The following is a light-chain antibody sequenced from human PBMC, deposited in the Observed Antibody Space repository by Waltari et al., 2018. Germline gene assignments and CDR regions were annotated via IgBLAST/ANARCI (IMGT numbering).Light chain of an antibody. V-gene: IGLV2-23*02. Sequence: QSALTQPASVSGAPGQSITISCAATTSDGGISNFVSWYQHHPGKVPKLLIYEVIKRPSNISDRFTGSKSGNTASLSISGLQADDEADYYCCSYVQKDIWLFGRGTKVTVL. CDR2: EVI. CDR1: TSDGGISNF. CDR3: CSYVQKDIWL. J-gene: IGLJ2*01.